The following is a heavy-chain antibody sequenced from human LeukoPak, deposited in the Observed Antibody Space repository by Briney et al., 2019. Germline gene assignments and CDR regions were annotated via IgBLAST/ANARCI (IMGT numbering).Heavy chain of an antibody. Sequence: GGSLRLSCAASGFTFSSYAMHWVRQAPGKGLEWVAVISYDGSNKYYADSVKGRFTISRDNSKNTLYLQMNSLRAEDTAVYYCARDLVSVLAAAHYYMDVWGKGTTVTVSS. J-gene: IGHJ6*03. V-gene: IGHV3-30*04. CDR1: GFTFSSYA. CDR2: ISYDGSNK. CDR3: ARDLVSVLAAAHYYMDV. D-gene: IGHD6-13*01.